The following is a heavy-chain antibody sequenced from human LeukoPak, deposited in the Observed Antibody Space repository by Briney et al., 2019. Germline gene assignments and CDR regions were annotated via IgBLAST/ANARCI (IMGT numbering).Heavy chain of an antibody. CDR3: ARSPYRYGHALDY. CDR1: GGSISSGDCY. D-gene: IGHD5-18*01. Sequence: PSETLSLTCTVSGGSISSGDCYWSWIRQPPGKGLEWIGYIYYRGSTYYNPSLKSRITISEDTSKNQFSLKLNSVTAADTAVYYCARSPYRYGHALDYWGQGTLVTVSS. V-gene: IGHV4-30-4*01. J-gene: IGHJ4*02. CDR2: IYYRGST.